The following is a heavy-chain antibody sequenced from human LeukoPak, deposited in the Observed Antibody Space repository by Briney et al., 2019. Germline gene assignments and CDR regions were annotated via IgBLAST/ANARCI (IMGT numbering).Heavy chain of an antibody. CDR2: IGTAGDT. Sequence: GGSLRLSCAASGFTFSSYDMHWVRHATGKGLEWVSGIGTAGDTYYPGSVKGRFTISRENAKNSLYLQMNSLRAGDTAVYYCTRGAGISGWDPFDYWGQGTLVTVSS. CDR3: TRGAGISGWDPFDY. J-gene: IGHJ4*02. D-gene: IGHD6-19*01. V-gene: IGHV3-13*01. CDR1: GFTFSSYD.